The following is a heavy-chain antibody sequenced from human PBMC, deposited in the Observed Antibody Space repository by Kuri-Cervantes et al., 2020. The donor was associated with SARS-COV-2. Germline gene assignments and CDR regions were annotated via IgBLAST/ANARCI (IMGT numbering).Heavy chain of an antibody. CDR1: GGFISSYY. V-gene: IGHV4-59*01. CDR3: ARALWSGYCTFDI. D-gene: IGHD3-3*01. Sequence: ESLKISCTVSGGFISSYYWSWIRQPPGKGLEWIGYIYYSGSTNYNPPLKSRVTISVDTSKNQFSLKLSSVTAADTAVYYCARALWSGYCTFDIWGQGTMVTVSS. CDR2: IYYSGST. J-gene: IGHJ3*02.